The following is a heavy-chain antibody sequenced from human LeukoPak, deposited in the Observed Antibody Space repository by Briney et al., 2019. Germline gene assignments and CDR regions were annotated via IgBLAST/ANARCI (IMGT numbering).Heavy chain of an antibody. Sequence: ASVKVSCKASGGTFSSYAISWVRQAPGRGLEWMGRIIPIFGTANYAQKFQGRVTITTDESTSTAYMELSSLRSEDTAVYYCARGNDDDSSGYHTSWFDPWGQGTLVTVSS. CDR1: GGTFSSYA. D-gene: IGHD3-22*01. J-gene: IGHJ5*02. CDR2: IIPIFGTA. CDR3: ARGNDDDSSGYHTSWFDP. V-gene: IGHV1-69*05.